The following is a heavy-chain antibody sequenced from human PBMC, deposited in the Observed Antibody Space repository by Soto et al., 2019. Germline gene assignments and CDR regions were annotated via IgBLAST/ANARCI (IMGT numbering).Heavy chain of an antibody. J-gene: IGHJ6*03. CDR1: GGSINSSPYY. Sequence: QLQLQESGHGLLKPSGNLSLTCTVSGGSINSSPYYWGWIRQTPGKGLEWIGSIDYSGSTYYNPSLKSRVTLSVDTAKKQFSLKLSSVTAADPAVYYCARQDRDFWSGSHYYYMDVWFKGSTVTVSS. CDR2: IDYSGST. D-gene: IGHD3-3*01. V-gene: IGHV4-39*01. CDR3: ARQDRDFWSGSHYYYMDV.